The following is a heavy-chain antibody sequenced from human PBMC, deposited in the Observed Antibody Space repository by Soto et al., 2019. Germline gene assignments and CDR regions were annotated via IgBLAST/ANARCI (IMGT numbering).Heavy chain of an antibody. CDR2: INPNSGNT. J-gene: IGHJ4*02. V-gene: IGHV1-8*01. Sequence: ASVKVSCKASGYIFTNYDINWVRQATGQGLEYLGWINPNSGNTGYVQKFQGRVTMTRNTSMNTVYMELNSLRSEDTAVYYCARGGHVVVVTAAFDYWGQGTLVTGSS. D-gene: IGHD2-21*02. CDR3: ARGGHVVVVTAAFDY. CDR1: GYIFTNYD.